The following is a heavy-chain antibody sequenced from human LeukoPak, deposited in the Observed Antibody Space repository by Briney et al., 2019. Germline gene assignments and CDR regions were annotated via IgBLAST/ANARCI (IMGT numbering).Heavy chain of an antibody. Sequence: PSQTLSLTCTVSGGSISSGGYYWSWIRQHPGKGLEWIGYIYYSGSTYYNPSLKSRVTISVDTSKNQFSLKLSSVTAADTAVYYCARRIAAPGTFDYWGQGTLVTVSS. J-gene: IGHJ4*02. D-gene: IGHD6-13*01. V-gene: IGHV4-31*03. CDR3: ARRIAAPGTFDY. CDR2: IYYSGST. CDR1: GGSISSGGYY.